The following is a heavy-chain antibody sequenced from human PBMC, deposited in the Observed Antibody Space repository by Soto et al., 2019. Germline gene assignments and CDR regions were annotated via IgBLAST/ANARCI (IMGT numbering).Heavy chain of an antibody. D-gene: IGHD5-18*01. CDR2: INHSGST. J-gene: IGHJ4*02. Sequence: PSETLSLTCAVYGGSFSGYYWSWIRPPPGKGLEWIGEINHSGSTNYNPSLKSRVTISVDTSKNQFSLKLSSVTAADTAVYYWARALRGYSYGYSFDYWGQGTLVTVSS. V-gene: IGHV4-34*01. CDR3: ARALRGYSYGYSFDY. CDR1: GGSFSGYY.